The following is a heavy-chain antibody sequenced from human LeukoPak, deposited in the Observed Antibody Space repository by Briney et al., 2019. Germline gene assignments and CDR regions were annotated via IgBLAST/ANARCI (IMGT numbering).Heavy chain of an antibody. J-gene: IGHJ4*02. Sequence: SQTLSLTCTVSGGSISSGGYYWSWTHQHPGKGLEWIGYIYYSGGTYYNPSLKSRVTISVDTSKNQFSLKLSSVTAADTAVYYCARGERRSGLDYWGQGTLVTVSS. V-gene: IGHV4-31*03. D-gene: IGHD1-1*01. CDR2: IYYSGGT. CDR1: GGSISSGGYY. CDR3: ARGERRSGLDY.